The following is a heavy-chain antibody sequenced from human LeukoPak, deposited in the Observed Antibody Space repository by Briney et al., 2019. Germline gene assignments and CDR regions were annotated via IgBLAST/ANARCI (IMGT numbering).Heavy chain of an antibody. V-gene: IGHV3-64*01. CDR3: AMTYGGNSKNAFDI. J-gene: IGHJ3*02. CDR2: ISSNGGST. D-gene: IGHD4-23*01. Sequence: GGSLRLSCAASGFTFSSYAMHWVRQAPGKELEYVSAISSNGGSTYYANSVKGRFTISRDNSKNTLYLQMGSLRAEDMAVYYCAMTYGGNSKNAFDIWGQGTMVTVSS. CDR1: GFTFSSYA.